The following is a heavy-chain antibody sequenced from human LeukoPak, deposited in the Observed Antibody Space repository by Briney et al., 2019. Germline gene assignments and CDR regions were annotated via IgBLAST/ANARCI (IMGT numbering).Heavy chain of an antibody. CDR2: INHTGST. V-gene: IGHV4-34*01. D-gene: IGHD3-22*01. J-gene: IGHJ4*02. CDR3: ARLNPRYYYDSSGYYANDY. Sequence: SETLSLTCAVCGGSFSDYYWSWIRQPPGKGLEWIGEINHTGSTNYNPSLKSRGTISVDTSKSQFSLKLSSVTAADTAVYYCARLNPRYYYDSSGYYANDYWGQGTQVTVSS. CDR1: GGSFSDYY.